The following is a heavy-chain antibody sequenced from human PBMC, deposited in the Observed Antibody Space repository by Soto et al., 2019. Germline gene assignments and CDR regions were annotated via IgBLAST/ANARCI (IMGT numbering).Heavy chain of an antibody. D-gene: IGHD3-10*01. CDR2: IYYSGST. J-gene: IGHJ5*02. Sequence: SETLSLTCTVSGGSISSSSYYWGWIRQPPGKGLEWVGSIYYSGSTFHNPSLKSRVTISVDTSKNQFSLKLSSVTAADTAVYYCARRSPGGGSGSYGRWFDPWGQGTLVTVS. V-gene: IGHV4-39*01. CDR3: ARRSPGGGSGSYGRWFDP. CDR1: GGSISSSSYY.